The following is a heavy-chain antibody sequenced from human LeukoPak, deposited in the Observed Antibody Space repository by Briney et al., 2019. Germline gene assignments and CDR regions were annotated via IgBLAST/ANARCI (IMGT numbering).Heavy chain of an antibody. D-gene: IGHD3-10*01. CDR3: ARASYYYGSGSYLLFDY. Sequence: GGSLRLSCAASGFTFSSYSMNWVRQAPGKGLEWVSSISSCSSYLYYADSVKGRFTISRDNAKNSLYLQMNSLRAEDTAVYYCARASYYYGSGSYLLFDYWGQGTLVTVSS. CDR1: GFTFSSYS. CDR2: ISSCSSYL. J-gene: IGHJ4*02. V-gene: IGHV3-21*01.